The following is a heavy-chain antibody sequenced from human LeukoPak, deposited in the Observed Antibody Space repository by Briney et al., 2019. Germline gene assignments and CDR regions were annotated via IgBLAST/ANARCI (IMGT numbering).Heavy chain of an antibody. D-gene: IGHD3-3*01. CDR2: ISGSGGST. Sequence: GGSLRLSCAASGFTFSSYAMSWVRQAPGKGLEWVSAISGSGGSTYYADSVKGRFTISRDNSKNTLYLQMNSLRAEDTAVYYCANRATFGVVHSFYYYYGMDVWGQGTTVTVSS. CDR3: ANRATFGVVHSFYYYYGMDV. J-gene: IGHJ6*02. CDR1: GFTFSSYA. V-gene: IGHV3-23*01.